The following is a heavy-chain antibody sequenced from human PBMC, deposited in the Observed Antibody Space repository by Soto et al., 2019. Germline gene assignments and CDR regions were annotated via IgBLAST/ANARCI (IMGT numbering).Heavy chain of an antibody. CDR3: AREDRDRETGLVPAAIDGMDV. CDR2: IIPVVGIA. Sequence: QVPRVQSGAEVKKPGSSVKVSCKASGGTFSRYSFTWVRQAPGHGLDRMGRIIPVVGIASYAQKFQGRVTMTADKSTRTAYMELSRLRSEDTAVYYCAREDRDRETGLVPAAIDGMDVWGQGTTVTVSS. CDR1: GGTFSRYS. J-gene: IGHJ6*02. V-gene: IGHV1-69*08. D-gene: IGHD2-2*01.